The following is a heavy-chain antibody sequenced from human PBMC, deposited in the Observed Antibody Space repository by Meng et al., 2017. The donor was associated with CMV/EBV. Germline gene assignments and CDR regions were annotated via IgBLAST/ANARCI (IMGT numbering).Heavy chain of an antibody. Sequence: SVKVSCKASGGTFSSYAISWVRQAPGQGLEWMGWINPIYGKTNYAQKFQGRVTITTYESTSTAYMELSSLRSDDTAVYYCARAYRGGYNFGFDYWGQGTLVTVSS. J-gene: IGHJ4*02. CDR1: GGTFSSYA. CDR3: ARAYRGGYNFGFDY. V-gene: IGHV1-69*05. CDR2: INPIYGKT. D-gene: IGHD5-24*01.